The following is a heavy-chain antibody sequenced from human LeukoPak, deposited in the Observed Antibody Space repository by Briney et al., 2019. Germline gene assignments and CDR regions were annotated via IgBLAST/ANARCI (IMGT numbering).Heavy chain of an antibody. CDR2: ISSRDIGK. D-gene: IGHD6-19*01. V-gene: IGHV3-23*01. Sequence: AGGSLRLSCAASGFTFSTYAMSWVRQAPGKGLEWVSGISSRDIGKYYADSVKGRFTISRDNSKNTLYLQMNSLRAEDTAVYYCAKMYASGWYGENWGQGTLVTVSS. CDR1: GFTFSTYA. J-gene: IGHJ4*02. CDR3: AKMYASGWYGEN.